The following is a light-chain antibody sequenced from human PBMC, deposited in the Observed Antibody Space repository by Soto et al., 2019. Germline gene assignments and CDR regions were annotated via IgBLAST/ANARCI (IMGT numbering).Light chain of an antibody. Sequence: EIVMTQSPATLSVSPGERATLSCRASQSVSSNLAWYQNKPGQAPRLLIYGASTRATGIPARFSGSGSGTEFTLTISSLQSEDFAAYYCPQYNNWPPLYTFGQGTKLEIK. CDR3: PQYNNWPPLYT. CDR1: QSVSSN. J-gene: IGKJ2*01. CDR2: GAS. V-gene: IGKV3-15*01.